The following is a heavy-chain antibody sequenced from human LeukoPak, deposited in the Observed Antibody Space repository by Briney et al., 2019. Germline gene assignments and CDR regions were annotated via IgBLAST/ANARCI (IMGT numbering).Heavy chain of an antibody. CDR2: IGGSGANI. Sequence: PGGSLRLSCAASGFGFNIYAMSWVRQAPGKGLEWVSAIGGSGANIYSADSVRGRFTISRDNSKNTLYLQMNSLRAEDTAVYFCAKDSMLDFWSASSTYYYYMDVWGKGTTVTVSS. J-gene: IGHJ6*03. CDR3: AKDSMLDFWSASSTYYYYMDV. D-gene: IGHD3-3*01. V-gene: IGHV3-23*01. CDR1: GFGFNIYA.